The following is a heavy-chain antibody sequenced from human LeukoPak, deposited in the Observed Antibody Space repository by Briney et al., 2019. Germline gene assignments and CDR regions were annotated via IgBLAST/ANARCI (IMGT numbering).Heavy chain of an antibody. J-gene: IGHJ5*01. CDR2: MCGTAGCT. V-gene: IGHV3-23*01. D-gene: IGHD3-22*01. Sequence: GGSLRLSCQASGFTFYMYAMSWVRQAPGKGLEWVASMCGTAGCTFYPDSVKGRFTIFRDNSKNVLYLRMNSLTAEDTAIYYCAKDRPNFHENSGHYYRRDGDSWGQGTLVTVSS. CDR3: AKDRPNFHENSGHYYRRDGDS. CDR1: GFTFYMYA.